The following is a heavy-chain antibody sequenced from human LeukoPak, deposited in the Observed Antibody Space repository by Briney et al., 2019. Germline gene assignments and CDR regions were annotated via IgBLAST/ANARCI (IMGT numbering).Heavy chain of an antibody. D-gene: IGHD2-15*01. CDR3: ARRRSGGRDFDY. Sequence: PSETLSLTCAVSGGSISGSYWSWIRQPPGKGLEWIGYIYTSGSTNYNPSLKSRVTISVDTSKNQFSLNLSSVTAADTAVYYCARRRSGGRDFDYWGQGTLVTVSS. CDR1: GGSISGSY. CDR2: IYTSGST. J-gene: IGHJ4*02. V-gene: IGHV4-4*09.